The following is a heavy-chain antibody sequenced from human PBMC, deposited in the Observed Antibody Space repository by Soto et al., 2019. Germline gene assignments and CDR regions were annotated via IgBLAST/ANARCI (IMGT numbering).Heavy chain of an antibody. J-gene: IGHJ6*02. D-gene: IGHD6-19*01. CDR1: GYTFSTYD. Sequence: GASVKVSCKTSGYTFSTYDINWVRQATGQGLEWMGWMSPDTGHTGYAQSFQGRVTMTWNISISTAYMELRSLRSDDTAVYYCARELRQWLDDYYYYYGMDVWGQGTTVTVSS. V-gene: IGHV1-8*01. CDR2: MSPDTGHT. CDR3: ARELRQWLDDYYYYYGMDV.